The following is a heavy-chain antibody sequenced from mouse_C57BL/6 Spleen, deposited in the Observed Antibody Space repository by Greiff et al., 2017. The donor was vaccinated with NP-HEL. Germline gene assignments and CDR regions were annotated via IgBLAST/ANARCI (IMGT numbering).Heavy chain of an antibody. Sequence: EVKLVESGGGLVKPGGSLKLSCAASGFTFSDYGMHWVRQAPEKGLEWVAYISSGSSTIYYADTVKGRFTISRDNAKNTLFLQMTSLRYEDTAMYYCARSYLRYFDVWGTGTTVTVSS. J-gene: IGHJ1*03. V-gene: IGHV5-17*01. CDR2: ISSGSSTI. CDR3: ARSYLRYFDV. CDR1: GFTFSDYG. D-gene: IGHD5-5*01.